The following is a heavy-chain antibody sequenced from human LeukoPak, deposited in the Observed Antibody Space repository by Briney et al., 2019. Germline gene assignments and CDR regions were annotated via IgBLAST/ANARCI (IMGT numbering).Heavy chain of an antibody. CDR1: GYTFTGYY. J-gene: IGHJ4*02. CDR3: AREVVTMVRGVSGPFDY. CDR2: INPNSGGT. D-gene: IGHD3-10*01. Sequence: ASVKVPCKASGYTFTGYYMHWVRQAPGQGLEWMRCINPNSGGTNYAQKFQGRVTMTRDTPISTAYMELSRLRSDDTAVYYCAREVVTMVRGVSGPFDYWGQGTLVTVSS. V-gene: IGHV1-2*02.